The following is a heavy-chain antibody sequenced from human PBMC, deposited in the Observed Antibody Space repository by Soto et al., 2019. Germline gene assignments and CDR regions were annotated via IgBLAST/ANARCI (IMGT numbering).Heavy chain of an antibody. CDR1: GFTFSSYG. J-gene: IGHJ6*02. Sequence: PGGSLRLSCAASGFTFSSYGMHWVRQAPGKGLEWVAVIWYDGSNKYYADSVKGRFTISRDNSKNTLYLQMNSLRAEDTAVYYCARDSRLWLPLGMDVWGQGTTVTV. CDR3: ARDSRLWLPLGMDV. CDR2: IWYDGSNK. V-gene: IGHV3-33*01. D-gene: IGHD5-18*01.